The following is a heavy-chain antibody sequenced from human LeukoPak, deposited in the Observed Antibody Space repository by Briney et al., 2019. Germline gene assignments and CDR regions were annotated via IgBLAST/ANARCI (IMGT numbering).Heavy chain of an antibody. D-gene: IGHD3-9*01. CDR1: GGSISSNSYY. CDR2: IYYRGTT. J-gene: IGHJ4*02. CDR3: ARDRRFFDWLSPLGRDYYFDY. Sequence: TSETLSLTCTVSGGSISSNSYYWGRIRQPPGKGLEWIGSIYYRGTTYFNPSLKSRVTISVDTSKNQFSLKLSSVTAADTAVYYCARDRRFFDWLSPLGRDYYFDYWGQGTLVTVSS. V-gene: IGHV4-39*07.